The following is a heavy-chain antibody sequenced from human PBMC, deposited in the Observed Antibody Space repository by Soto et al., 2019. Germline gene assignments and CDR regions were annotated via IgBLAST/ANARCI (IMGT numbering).Heavy chain of an antibody. D-gene: IGHD2-21*01. CDR1: GFIFNNYA. Sequence: EVQLLESGGGLVQRGGSLRLSCAASGFIFNNYAMTWVRQAPGKGLEWVARVSGRGGSAYYADSVKGRLTISRYNSNNSLYLQMTHVRGEDTAVYYCVRRAGGAVVWYYDLWGRGTLVSVFS. CDR3: VRRAGGAVVWYYDL. V-gene: IGHV3-23*01. CDR2: VSGRGGSA. J-gene: IGHJ2*01.